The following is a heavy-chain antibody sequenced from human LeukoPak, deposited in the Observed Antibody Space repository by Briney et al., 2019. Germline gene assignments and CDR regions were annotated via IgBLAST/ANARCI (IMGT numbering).Heavy chain of an antibody. CDR2: IYYSGST. CDR1: GGSISSYY. Sequence: SETLSLTCTVSGGSISSYYWSWIRQPPGKGLEWIGYIYYSGSTNYNPSLKSRVSISVDKSKNQFSLELSSVTAADTAVCYCARIDSYGLLNYFDYWGQGTLVTVSS. V-gene: IGHV4-59*12. J-gene: IGHJ4*02. CDR3: ARIDSYGLLNYFDY. D-gene: IGHD3-16*01.